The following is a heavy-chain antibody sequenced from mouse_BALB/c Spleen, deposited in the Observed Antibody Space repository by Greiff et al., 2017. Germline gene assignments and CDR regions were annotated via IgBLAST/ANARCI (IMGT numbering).Heavy chain of an antibody. CDR3: AQTYYDYDAGYYYAMDY. CDR1: GFNIKDTY. J-gene: IGHJ4*01. Sequence: VQLKESGAELVKPGASVKLSCTASGFNIKDTYMHWVKQRPEQGLEWIGRIDPANGNTKYDPKFQGKATITADTSSNTAYLQLSSLTSEDTAVYYCAQTYYDYDAGYYYAMDYWGQGTSVTVSS. V-gene: IGHV14-3*02. D-gene: IGHD2-4*01. CDR2: IDPANGNT.